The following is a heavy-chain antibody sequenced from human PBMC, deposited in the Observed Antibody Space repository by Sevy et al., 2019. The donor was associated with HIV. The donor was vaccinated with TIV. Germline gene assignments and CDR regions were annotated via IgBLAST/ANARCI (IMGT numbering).Heavy chain of an antibody. Sequence: SQTLSPTSAISGDSVSSNSAAWNWIRQSPSRGLEWLGRTSYRSKWYNDNAVSVKSRITINPETSKNQYSLQLNSVTPEDTAVYYGERDRWELLHNYFDYWGQGTLVTVSS. V-gene: IGHV6-1*01. CDR2: TSYRSKWYN. J-gene: IGHJ4*02. CDR1: GDSVSSNSAA. CDR3: ERDRWELLHNYFDY. D-gene: IGHD1-26*01.